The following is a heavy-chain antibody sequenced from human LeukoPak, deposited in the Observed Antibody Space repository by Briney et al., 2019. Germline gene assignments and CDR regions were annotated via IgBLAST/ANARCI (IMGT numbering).Heavy chain of an antibody. Sequence: SQTLSLTCSVSGDSISSGGYYWSWVRQPPGKGLEWIGNIYHSGSTYYNPSLKSRVTLSVDTSKNQFSLKLSSVTAADTAVYYCARSGRGLATRFDPWGQGILVTVSS. V-gene: IGHV4-30-2*02. CDR2: IYHSGST. CDR1: GDSISSGGYY. D-gene: IGHD1-26*01. CDR3: ARSGRGLATRFDP. J-gene: IGHJ5*02.